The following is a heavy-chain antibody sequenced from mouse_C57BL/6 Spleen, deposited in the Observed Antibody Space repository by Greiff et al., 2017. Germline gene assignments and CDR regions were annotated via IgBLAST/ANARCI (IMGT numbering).Heavy chain of an antibody. V-gene: IGHV1-26*01. J-gene: IGHJ2*01. CDR1: GYTFTDYY. D-gene: IGHD1-1*01. CDR3: ARDYYEDY. Sequence: VHVKQSGPELVKPGASVKISCKASGYTFTDYYMNWVKQSHGKSLEWIGDINPNNGGTSYNQKFKGKATLTVDKSSSTAYMELRSLTSEDSAVYYCARDYYEDYWGQGTTLTVSS. CDR2: INPNNGGT.